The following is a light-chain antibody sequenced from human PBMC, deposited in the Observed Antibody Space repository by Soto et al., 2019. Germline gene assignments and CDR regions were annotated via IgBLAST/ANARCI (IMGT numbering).Light chain of an antibody. V-gene: IGKV2-30*01. CDR2: HVS. CDR3: MQHIFWPHT. Sequence: DVVLTQSPLSLPVTLGQPASISCTTSQSLVSSDGSAWLNWFQQRPGQSPRRLFYHVSNRDSGVPDRFSSSGSGTNFTLKISRVEAEDVAISYCMQHIFWPHTLGGGTKVEI. J-gene: IGKJ4*01. CDR1: QSLVSSDGSAW.